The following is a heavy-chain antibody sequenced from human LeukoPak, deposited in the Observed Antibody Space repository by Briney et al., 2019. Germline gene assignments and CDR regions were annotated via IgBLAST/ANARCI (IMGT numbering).Heavy chain of an antibody. J-gene: IGHJ6*02. Sequence: ASVKVSCKASGYTFTSYGISWVRQAPGQGLEWMGWISAYNGNTNYAQKLQGRVTMTTDTSTSTAYMELRSLRSDDTAVYYCARDRGTAYYYYYGMDVWGQGTTVTVSS. V-gene: IGHV1-18*01. CDR3: ARDRGTAYYYYYGMDV. CDR2: ISAYNGNT. D-gene: IGHD3-10*01. CDR1: GYTFTSYG.